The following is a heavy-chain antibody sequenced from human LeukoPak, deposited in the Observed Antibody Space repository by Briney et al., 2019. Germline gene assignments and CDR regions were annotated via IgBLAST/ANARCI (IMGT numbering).Heavy chain of an antibody. J-gene: IGHJ4*02. V-gene: IGHV3-23*01. D-gene: IGHD2-15*01. CDR2: ISASGGTT. Sequence: GGSLRLSCAASGFTFTTYAMNWVRQAPGKGLEWVSGISASGGTTYYADSVKGRFTISRGNSKMTLYLQMNSLRGEDTALYYCAKGGGGHCSGGFCSNFDYWGQGALVTVSA. CDR1: GFTFTTYA. CDR3: AKGGGGHCSGGFCSNFDY.